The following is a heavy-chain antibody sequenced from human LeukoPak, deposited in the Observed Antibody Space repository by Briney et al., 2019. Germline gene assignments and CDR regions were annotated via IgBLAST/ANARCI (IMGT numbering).Heavy chain of an antibody. V-gene: IGHV1-18*01. J-gene: IGHJ4*02. CDR2: ISAYNGNT. Sequence: ASVKVSCKASGYSFTTYAISWLRQAPGQGLEWMGRISAYNGNTNYAQKLQGRVTMTTDTSTNTAYMDLRSLRSDDTAVYYCARDQGYCTSASCSIDYWGQGTLVTVSS. CDR3: ARDQGYCTSASCSIDY. CDR1: GYSFTTYA. D-gene: IGHD2-2*01.